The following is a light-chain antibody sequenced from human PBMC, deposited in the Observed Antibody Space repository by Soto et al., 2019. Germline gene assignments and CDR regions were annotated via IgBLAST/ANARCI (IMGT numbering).Light chain of an antibody. CDR3: ATWDDSLNALYV. CDR1: SSNIGSNT. Sequence: QSVLTQPPSASGTPGQRVTISCSGSSSNIGSNTVSWYQQLPGTTPKLLIYGNHQRPSGVPDRFSGSKSGTSASLAISGLQSEDEADYYCATWDDSLNALYVFGAGTKVTVL. V-gene: IGLV1-44*01. CDR2: GNH. J-gene: IGLJ1*01.